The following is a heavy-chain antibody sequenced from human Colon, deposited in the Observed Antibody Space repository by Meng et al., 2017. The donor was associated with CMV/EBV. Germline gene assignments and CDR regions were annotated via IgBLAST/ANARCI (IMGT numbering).Heavy chain of an antibody. J-gene: IGHJ4*02. Sequence: QGQLQESGPGLVKPSETLSLSCTVSGGSISSYYWSWIRQPSGKGLEWIGRIYPSGFPKYKPSLESRVTMSADTSKNQISLKLTSVTAADTAVYYRARAQYTYGYWIFDYWGQGTLVTVSS. CDR3: ARAQYTYGYWIFDY. D-gene: IGHD5-18*01. V-gene: IGHV4-4*07. CDR2: IYPSGFP. CDR1: GGSISSYY.